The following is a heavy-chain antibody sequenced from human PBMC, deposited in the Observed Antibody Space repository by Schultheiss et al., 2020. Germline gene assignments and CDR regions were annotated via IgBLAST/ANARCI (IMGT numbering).Heavy chain of an antibody. V-gene: IGHV1-8*01. D-gene: IGHD6-19*01. CDR2: MNPNSGNT. CDR3: ARTQDMGSGWLDPYYFDY. Sequence: ASVKVSCKASGYTFTSYDINWVRQATGQGLEWMGWMNPNSGNTGYAQKFQGRVTMTRNTSISTAYMELSSLRSEDTAVYYCARTQDMGSGWLDPYYFDYWGQGTLVTVSS. J-gene: IGHJ4*02. CDR1: GYTFTSYD.